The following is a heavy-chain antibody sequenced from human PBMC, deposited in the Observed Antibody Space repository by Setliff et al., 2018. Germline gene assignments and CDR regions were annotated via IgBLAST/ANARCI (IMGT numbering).Heavy chain of an antibody. Sequence: SVKVSCKASGGTFSSYAISWVRQAPGQGLEWMGGIIPIFGTANYAQKFQGRVTITTDESTSTAYMELSSLRSEDTAVYYCARGSVEYSRGWYYFDYWAQGTLVTVSS. J-gene: IGHJ4*02. CDR1: GGTFSSYA. V-gene: IGHV1-69*05. CDR2: IIPIFGTA. D-gene: IGHD6-19*01. CDR3: ARGSVEYSRGWYYFDY.